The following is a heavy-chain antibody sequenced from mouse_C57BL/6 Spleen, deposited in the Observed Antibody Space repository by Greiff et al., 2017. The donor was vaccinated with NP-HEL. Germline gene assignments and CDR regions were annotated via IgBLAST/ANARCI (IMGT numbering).Heavy chain of an antibody. CDR1: GFTFSNYW. Sequence: EVKLEESGGGLVQPGGSIKLSCVASGFTFSNYWMNWVRQSPEKGLEWVAQIRLKSDNYATHYAGSVKGRFTISRDDSKSSVYLQMNNLRAEDTGIYYCPIYYGNLWFAYWGQGTLVTVSA. CDR2: IRLKSDNYAT. V-gene: IGHV6-3*01. CDR3: PIYYGNLWFAY. J-gene: IGHJ3*01. D-gene: IGHD2-1*01.